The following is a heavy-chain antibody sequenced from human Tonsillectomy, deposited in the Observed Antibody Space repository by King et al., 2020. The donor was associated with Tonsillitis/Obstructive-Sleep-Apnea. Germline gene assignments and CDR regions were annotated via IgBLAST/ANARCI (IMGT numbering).Heavy chain of an antibody. Sequence: VQLVESGGGLVKPGGSLRLSCAASGFTFSDYYMSWIRQAPGKGLEWVSYISSSSSYTNYADSVKGRFTISRDNAKNSLYLQMNRLRAEDTAVYYCARAPPPHSYYYGSGSYQDYWGQGTLVTVSS. CDR2: ISSSSSYT. J-gene: IGHJ4*02. V-gene: IGHV3-11*06. D-gene: IGHD3-10*01. CDR1: GFTFSDYY. CDR3: ARAPPPHSYYYGSGSYQDY.